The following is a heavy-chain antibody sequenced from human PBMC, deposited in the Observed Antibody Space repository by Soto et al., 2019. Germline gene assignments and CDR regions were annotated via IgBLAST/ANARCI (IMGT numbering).Heavy chain of an antibody. Sequence: SLRLSCAASGFTFSAYTMNWVRQAPGKGLEWVSSITGDSRYIYYADSVNGRFTTSRDNTHKSLYLQLNSLRVEDTALYYCARDEGHCSSTSCAYDFWGQGTQVTVSS. D-gene: IGHD2-2*01. CDR2: ITGDSRYI. CDR3: ARDEGHCSSTSCAYDF. V-gene: IGHV3-21*01. J-gene: IGHJ4*02. CDR1: GFTFSAYT.